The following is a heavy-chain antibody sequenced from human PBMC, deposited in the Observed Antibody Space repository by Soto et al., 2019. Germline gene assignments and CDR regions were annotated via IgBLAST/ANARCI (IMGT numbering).Heavy chain of an antibody. J-gene: IGHJ3*02. V-gene: IGHV3-53*01. CDR1: GFTVSSNY. Sequence: PGGSLRLSCAASGFTVSSNYMNWVRQAPGKGLEWVSVIYSGDATYYADSVKGRFTISRDNSKNTLYLQMNSLRAEDTAVYYCATQSATTGTTVMPRAFDIWGQGTMVTVSS. CDR3: ATQSATTGTTVMPRAFDI. D-gene: IGHD1-1*01. CDR2: IYSGDAT.